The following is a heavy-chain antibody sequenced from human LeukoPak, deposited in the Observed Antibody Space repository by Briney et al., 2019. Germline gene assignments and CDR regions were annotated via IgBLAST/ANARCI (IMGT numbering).Heavy chain of an antibody. V-gene: IGHV4-38-2*02. CDR2: IYYSGST. CDR1: GYSISSGYY. J-gene: IGHJ3*02. Sequence: PSETLSLTCTVSGYSISSGYYWGWIRQPPGKGLEWIGSIYYSGSTYYNPSLKSRVTISVDTSKNQFSLKLSSVTAADTAVYYCASPYYYDSSGYYYFAFDIWGQGTMVTVSS. D-gene: IGHD3-22*01. CDR3: ASPYYYDSSGYYYFAFDI.